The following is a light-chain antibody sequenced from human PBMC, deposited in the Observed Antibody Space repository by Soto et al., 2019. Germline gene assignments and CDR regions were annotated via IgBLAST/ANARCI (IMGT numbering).Light chain of an antibody. CDR3: CSYAGSSTLYL. CDR2: DVT. J-gene: IGLJ1*01. V-gene: IGLV2-11*01. Sequence: QSVLTQPRSVSGSPGQPVTISCTGTSSDVGAYSYVSWYQQHPGKAPKLMIYDVTKRPSGVPDRFSGSKSGNTASLTISGLQAEDEADYYCCSYAGSSTLYLFGTATKVTV. CDR1: SSDVGAYSY.